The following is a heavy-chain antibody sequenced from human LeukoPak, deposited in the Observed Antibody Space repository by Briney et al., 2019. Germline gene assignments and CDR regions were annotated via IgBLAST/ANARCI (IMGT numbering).Heavy chain of an antibody. J-gene: IGHJ5*02. CDR1: GGSIGSGSYY. V-gene: IGHV4-61*02. Sequence: SETLSLTCTVSGGSIGSGSYYWSWIRQPAGKGLEWIGRIYTSGSTNYNPSLKSRVTISVDTSKNQFSLKLSSVTAADTAVYYCAREGISGSVYYYDSSGYSDTRFDPWGQGTLVTVSS. CDR3: AREGISGSVYYYDSSGYSDTRFDP. D-gene: IGHD3-22*01. CDR2: IYTSGST.